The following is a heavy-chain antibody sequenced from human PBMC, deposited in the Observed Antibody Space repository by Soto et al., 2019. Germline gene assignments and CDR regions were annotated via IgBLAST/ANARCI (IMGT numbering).Heavy chain of an antibody. V-gene: IGHV1-3*01. D-gene: IGHD2-21*02. Sequence: ASVKVSCKASGYTFTNFAMHWVRQAPGQRLEWMGWINAGNDNTKYSQKFQGRVTITRDTSASTAYMELSSLRSEDTAVYYCARSIVVVTALDYWGQGTLVTVSS. CDR3: ARSIVVVTALDY. CDR1: GYTFTNFA. CDR2: INAGNDNT. J-gene: IGHJ4*02.